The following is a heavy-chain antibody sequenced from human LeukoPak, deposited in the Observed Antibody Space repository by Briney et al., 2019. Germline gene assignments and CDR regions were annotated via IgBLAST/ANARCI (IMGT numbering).Heavy chain of an antibody. CDR3: ARERWWSSSWYVDY. V-gene: IGHV4-4*07. CDR1: GGSISSYY. Sequence: PSETLSLTCTVSGGSISSYYWSWTRQPAGKGLEWIGRIYTSGSTNYNPSLKSRVTMSVDTSKNQFSLKLSSVTAADTAVYYCARERWWSSSWYVDYWGQGTLVTVSS. J-gene: IGHJ4*02. D-gene: IGHD6-13*01. CDR2: IYTSGST.